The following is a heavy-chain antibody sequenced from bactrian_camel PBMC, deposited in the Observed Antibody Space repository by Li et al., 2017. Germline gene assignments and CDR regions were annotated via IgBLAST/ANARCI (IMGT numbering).Heavy chain of an antibody. J-gene: IGHJ7*01. Sequence: HVQLVESGGGSVQAGGSLRLSCTASGDTYSSYYMHWVRQAPGKGLEWVSRLNYGGSGTYYASSVKGRFTISRDNAKNTMYLQMSSLKPEDTGTYSCAVTFGDDCTVIRWRGFGMEHWGKGTQVTVS. D-gene: IGHD1*01. V-gene: IGHV3S1*01. CDR2: LNYGGSGT. CDR1: GDTYSSYY.